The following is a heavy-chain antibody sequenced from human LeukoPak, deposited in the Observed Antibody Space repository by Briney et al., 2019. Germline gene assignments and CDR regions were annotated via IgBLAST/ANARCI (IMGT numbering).Heavy chain of an antibody. CDR1: EFTFSSYA. V-gene: IGHV3-23*01. J-gene: IGHJ5*02. CDR2: ISAGSSSI. Sequence: PGGSLRLSCAASEFTFSSYAMTWVRQAPGKGLEWVSAISAGSSSIFYADSVKGRFTISRDNSKNTLYLQMNSLRVEDTAVYYCASRSINWYRGNNWFDPWGQGTLVTVSS. CDR3: ASRSINWYRGNNWFDP. D-gene: IGHD6-13*01.